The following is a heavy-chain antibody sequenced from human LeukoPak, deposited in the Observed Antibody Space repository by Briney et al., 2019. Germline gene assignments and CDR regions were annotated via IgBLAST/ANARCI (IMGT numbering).Heavy chain of an antibody. CDR1: GASVSTYY. CDR2: FYYSGST. D-gene: IGHD3-3*01. CDR3: ARDTRFWSGYAYFDF. V-gene: IGHV4-59*02. Sequence: PSETLSLTCAVSGASVSTYYWNWIRQPPGKGLEWIGYFYYSGSTNYSPSLKSRVTISVDTSKNQFSLKLSSVTAADTAVYYCARDTRFWSGYAYFDFWGQGILVTVSS. J-gene: IGHJ4*02.